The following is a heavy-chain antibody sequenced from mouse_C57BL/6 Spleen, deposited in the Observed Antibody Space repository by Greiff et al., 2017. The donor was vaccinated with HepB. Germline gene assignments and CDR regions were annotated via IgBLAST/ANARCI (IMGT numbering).Heavy chain of an antibody. J-gene: IGHJ2*01. V-gene: IGHV1-52*01. CDR2: IDPSDSET. D-gene: IGHD2-4*01. Sequence: QVQLQQSGAELVRPGSSVKLSCKASGYTFTSYWVHWVKQRPIQGLEWIGNIDPSDSETHYNQKFKDKATLTVDKSSSTAYMQLSSLTSEDSAVYYCARNGYDYEYYFDYWGQGTTLTVSS. CDR3: ARNGYDYEYYFDY. CDR1: GYTFTSYW.